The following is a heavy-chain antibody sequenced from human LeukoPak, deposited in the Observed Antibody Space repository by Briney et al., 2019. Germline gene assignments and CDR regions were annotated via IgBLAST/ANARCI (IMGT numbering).Heavy chain of an antibody. V-gene: IGHV4-39*01. D-gene: IGHD6-13*01. Sequence: SETLSLTCTVSGGSISSSSYSWGWIRQPPGKGLEWIGSIYYSGSTYYNPSLKSRVTISVDTSKNQFSLKLSSVTAADTAVYYCARLLGMTDYWGQGTLVTVSS. J-gene: IGHJ4*02. CDR3: ARLLGMTDY. CDR2: IYYSGST. CDR1: GGSISSSSYS.